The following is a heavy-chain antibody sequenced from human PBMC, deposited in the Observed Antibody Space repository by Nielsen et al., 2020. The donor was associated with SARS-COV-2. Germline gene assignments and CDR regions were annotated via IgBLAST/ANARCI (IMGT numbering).Heavy chain of an antibody. J-gene: IGHJ6*02. D-gene: IGHD6-19*01. V-gene: IGHV3-30*18. CDR3: AKRGSSSGTGHYYYYGMDV. CDR1: GFTFSSYG. Sequence: GESLKISCAASGFTFSSYGMHWVRQAPGKGLEWVAVISYDGSNKYYADSVKGRFTISRDNSKTTLYLQMNSLRAEDTAVYYCAKRGSSSGTGHYYYYGMDVWGQGTTVTVSS. CDR2: ISYDGSNK.